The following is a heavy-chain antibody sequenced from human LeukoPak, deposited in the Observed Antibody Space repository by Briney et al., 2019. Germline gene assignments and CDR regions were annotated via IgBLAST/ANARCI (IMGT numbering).Heavy chain of an antibody. J-gene: IGHJ4*02. Sequence: GGSLRLSCAASGFTFSDSPIHWVRQASGKGLEWVGRIRGKANNYATAYTASVKGRFTISRDDSKNTAYLQMNSLIFEDTAVYYCARQRPQTGTFDYWGQGALVTVSS. CDR1: GFTFSDSP. CDR3: ARQRPQTGTFDY. D-gene: IGHD3-9*01. CDR2: IRGKANNYAT. V-gene: IGHV3-73*01.